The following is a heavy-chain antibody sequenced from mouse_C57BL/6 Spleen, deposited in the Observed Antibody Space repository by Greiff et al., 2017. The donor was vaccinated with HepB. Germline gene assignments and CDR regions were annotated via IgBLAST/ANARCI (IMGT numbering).Heavy chain of an antibody. D-gene: IGHD2-10*02. CDR2: IHPNSGST. CDR1: GYTFTSYW. CDR3: AKAYGRSWFAY. V-gene: IGHV1-64*01. J-gene: IGHJ3*01. Sequence: QVQLKQPGAELVKPGASVKLSCKASGYTFTSYWMHWVKQRPGQGLEWIGMIHPNSGSTNYNEKFKSKATLTVDKSSSTAYMQLSSLTSEDSAVYYCAKAYGRSWFAYWGQGTLVTVSA.